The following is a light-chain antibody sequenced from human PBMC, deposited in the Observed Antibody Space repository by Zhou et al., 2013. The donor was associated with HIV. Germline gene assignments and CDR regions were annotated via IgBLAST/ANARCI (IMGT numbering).Light chain of an antibody. J-gene: IGKJ1*01. CDR2: DAS. CDR3: QQATSFPRT. Sequence: DIQMTQSPSSVSASVGDRVTITCRASQDISSWLAWYQQKPGEAPKLLIYDASSLQRGVPSRFSGSGSGTDFTLTISSLQPEDFATYYCQQATSFPRTFGQGTKVEIK. CDR1: QDISSW. V-gene: IGKV1-12*01.